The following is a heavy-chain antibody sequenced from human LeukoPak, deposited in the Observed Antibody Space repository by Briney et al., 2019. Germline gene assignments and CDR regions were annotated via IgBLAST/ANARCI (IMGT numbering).Heavy chain of an antibody. D-gene: IGHD6-19*01. V-gene: IGHV3-30*03. CDR2: ISYDGSSE. CDR3: ARDGKTKGSGWSRRYYYYGMDV. J-gene: IGHJ6*02. CDR1: GFTFGNYG. Sequence: GRSLRLSCAVSGFTFGNYGMHWVRQAPGKGLEWVALISYDGSSEYYAGSVKGRFTISRDNSKITVYLQMNSLKAEDTAVYYCARDGKTKGSGWSRRYYYYGMDVWGQGTTVTVSS.